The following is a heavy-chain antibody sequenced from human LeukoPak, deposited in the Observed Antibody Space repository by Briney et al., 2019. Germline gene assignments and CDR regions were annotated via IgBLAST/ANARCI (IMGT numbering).Heavy chain of an antibody. CDR1: GYKFTDYW. D-gene: IGHD4-23*01. V-gene: IGHV5-51*01. CDR2: IYPGDSDT. Sequence: GESLKISCRGSGYKFTDYWIAWVRQMPGKGLEWMGIIYPGDSDTRYSPSFQGQVTISADKSISTAYLQWSSLKASDTAMYYCARHSADYGGNSGFDYWGQGTLVTVSS. J-gene: IGHJ4*02. CDR3: ARHSADYGGNSGFDY.